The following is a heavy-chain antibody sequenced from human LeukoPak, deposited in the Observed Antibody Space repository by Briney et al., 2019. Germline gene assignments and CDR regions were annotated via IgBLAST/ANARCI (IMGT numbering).Heavy chain of an antibody. D-gene: IGHD2-21*02. CDR1: GFTYSRYS. CDR2: VSRDGRSK. J-gene: IGHJ3*01. V-gene: IGHV3-48*01. Sequence: GGPLRLFCAACGFTYSRYSLNWLRQAPGKGGEWVSYVSRDGRSKFYADSLKGRFTISRDNARDALFLQINSLGVEDTAVYYCARDHSVLVAAIGSAPAFDVWGHGTMVIVSP. CDR3: ARDHSVLVAAIGSAPAFDV.